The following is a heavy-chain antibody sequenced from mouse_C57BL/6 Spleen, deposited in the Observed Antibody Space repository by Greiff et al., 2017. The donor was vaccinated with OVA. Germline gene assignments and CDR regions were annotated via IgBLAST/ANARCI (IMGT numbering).Heavy chain of an antibody. V-gene: IGHV5-17*01. CDR1: GFTFSDYG. Sequence: EVQLVESGGGLVKPGGSLKLSCAASGFTFSDYGMHWVRQAPEKGLEWVAYISSGSSTIYYADTVKGRFTISRDNAKNTLFLQMTSLRSEDTAMYYCARSELVYFDYWGQGTTLTVSS. D-gene: IGHD4-1*01. CDR3: ARSELVYFDY. CDR2: ISSGSSTI. J-gene: IGHJ2*01.